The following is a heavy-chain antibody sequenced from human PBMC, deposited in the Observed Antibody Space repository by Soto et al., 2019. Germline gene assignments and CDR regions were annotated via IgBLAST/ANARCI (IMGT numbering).Heavy chain of an antibody. Sequence: EVQLLESGGGLVQPGGSPRLSCAVSGFTFSSYAMKWVRQAPGKGLEWVSLIGESGTPTYYADSVKGRFTISRDNSGNTLFLEMYSLRAEDTAVYYCARYIPGVRYYGMDVWGQGTTVTVSS. J-gene: IGHJ6*02. CDR1: GFTFSSYA. V-gene: IGHV3-23*01. D-gene: IGHD2-2*01. CDR2: IGESGTPT. CDR3: ARYIPGVRYYGMDV.